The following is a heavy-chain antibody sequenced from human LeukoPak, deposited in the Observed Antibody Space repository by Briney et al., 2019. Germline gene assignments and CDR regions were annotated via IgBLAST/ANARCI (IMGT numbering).Heavy chain of an antibody. CDR1: GGSISSGDYY. CDR3: ARRGGDYDRGSYDY. V-gene: IGHV4-30-4*01. D-gene: IGHD2-21*02. Sequence: PSETLSLTCTVSGGSISSGDYYWSWIRQPPGKGLEWIGYIYYSGSTYYNPSLKSQVTISVDTSKNQFSLKLSSVTAADTAVYYCARRGGDYDRGSYDYWGQGTLVTVSS. J-gene: IGHJ4*02. CDR2: IYYSGST.